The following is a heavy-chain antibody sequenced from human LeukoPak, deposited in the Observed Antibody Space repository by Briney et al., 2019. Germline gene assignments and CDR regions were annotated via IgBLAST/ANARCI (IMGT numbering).Heavy chain of an antibody. CDR3: ASSDCRSSGCQIFGSEAFDS. CDR1: GGSMSRYY. Sequence: PSETLSLTCSVSGGSMSRYYWSWIRQAPGKGPEWIGYIHSRGGTNYNPSLRGRVTLSVDTSQDQVSLKLHSVTAADTAVYYCASSDCRSSGCQIFGSEAFDSWGPGTQVTVFS. CDR2: IHSRGGT. J-gene: IGHJ1*01. V-gene: IGHV4-59*01. D-gene: IGHD2-2*01.